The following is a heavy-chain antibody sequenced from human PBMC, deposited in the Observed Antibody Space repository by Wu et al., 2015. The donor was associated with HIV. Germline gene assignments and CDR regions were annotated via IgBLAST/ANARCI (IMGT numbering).Heavy chain of an antibody. CDR1: GYTFTGYY. CDR3: ARATHPYSSSWPRQNIYYYMDV. CDR2: INPNSGGT. D-gene: IGHD6-13*01. Sequence: QVQLVQSGAEVKKPGASVKVSCKASGYTFTGYYMHWVRQAPGQGLEWMGWINPNSGGTNYAQKFQGRVTMTRDTSISTAYMELSRLRSDDTAVYYCARATHPYSSSWPRQNIYYYMDVWGKGTTVTVSS. V-gene: IGHV1-2*02. J-gene: IGHJ6*03.